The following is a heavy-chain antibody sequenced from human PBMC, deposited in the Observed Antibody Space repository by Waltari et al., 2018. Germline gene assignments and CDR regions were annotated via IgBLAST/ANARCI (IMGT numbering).Heavy chain of an antibody. V-gene: IGHV1-2*02. CDR1: GYTFTGYY. D-gene: IGHD5-12*01. CDR3: ARDGWLQTPGAFDI. CDR2: INPNGGGT. J-gene: IGHJ3*02. Sequence: QVQLVQSGAEVKKPGASVKVSCKASGYTFTGYYMHWVRQAPGQGLEWMGWINPNGGGTDYAQEFQGRVTMTRGTSISTAYMELSRLRSDDTAVYYCARDGWLQTPGAFDIWGQGTMVTVSS.